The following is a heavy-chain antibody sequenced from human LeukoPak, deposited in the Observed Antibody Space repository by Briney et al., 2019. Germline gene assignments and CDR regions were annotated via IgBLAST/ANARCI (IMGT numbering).Heavy chain of an antibody. CDR1: GFTFSSYG. D-gene: IGHD2-21*02. Sequence: GGSLRLSCAASGFTFSSYGMHWVRQAPGKGLEWVAVIWYDGSNKYYADSVKGRFTISRDNSKNTVYLQMNSLRAEDTAVYYCARVSPEIVVVTGTGDPDYWGQGTLVTVSS. V-gene: IGHV3-33*01. J-gene: IGHJ4*02. CDR3: ARVSPEIVVVTGTGDPDY. CDR2: IWYDGSNK.